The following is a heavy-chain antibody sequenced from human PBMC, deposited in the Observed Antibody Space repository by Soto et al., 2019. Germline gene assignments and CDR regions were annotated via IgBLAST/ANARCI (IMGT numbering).Heavy chain of an antibody. J-gene: IGHJ6*02. D-gene: IGHD2-15*01. CDR2: ISGSGGST. V-gene: IGHV3-23*01. CDR1: GFTFSSYA. Sequence: GGSLRLSCAASGFTFSSYAMSWVRQAPGKGLEWVSAISGSGGSTYYADSVKGRFTISRDNSKNTLYPQMNSLRAEDTAVYYCAKDLRRYCSGGSCYSGYYGMDVWGQGTTVTVSS. CDR3: AKDLRRYCSGGSCYSGYYGMDV.